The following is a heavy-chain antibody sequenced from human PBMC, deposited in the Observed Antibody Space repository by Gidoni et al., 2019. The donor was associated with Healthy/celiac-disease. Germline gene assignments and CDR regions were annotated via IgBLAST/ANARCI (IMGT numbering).Heavy chain of an antibody. V-gene: IGHV3-30*18. CDR2: ISYDGSNK. Sequence: QVQLVESGGGVVQPGRSLRLSCAAAGFTFSSYGMHWVRQAPGKGLEWVAVISYDGSNKYYADSVKGRFTISRDNSKNTLYLQMNSLRAEDTAVYYCAKDPRDVVVVAATIDYWGQGTLVTVSS. CDR3: AKDPRDVVVVAATIDY. D-gene: IGHD2-15*01. CDR1: GFTFSSYG. J-gene: IGHJ4*02.